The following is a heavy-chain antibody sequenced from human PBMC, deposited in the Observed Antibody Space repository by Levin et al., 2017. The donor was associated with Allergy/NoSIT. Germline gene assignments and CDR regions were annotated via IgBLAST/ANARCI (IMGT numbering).Heavy chain of an antibody. Sequence: GGSLRLSCAASGFTFDDYGMSWVRQAPGKGLEWVSGINWNGGSTGYADSVKGRFTISRDNAKNSLYLQMNSLRAEDTALYYCARDQGGLRYFDWLFAPGDYWGQGTLVTVSS. D-gene: IGHD3-9*01. CDR1: GFTFDDYG. J-gene: IGHJ4*02. CDR2: INWNGGST. V-gene: IGHV3-20*04. CDR3: ARDQGGLRYFDWLFAPGDY.